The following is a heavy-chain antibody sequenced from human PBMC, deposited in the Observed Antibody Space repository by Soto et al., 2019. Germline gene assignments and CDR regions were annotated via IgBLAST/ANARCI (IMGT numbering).Heavy chain of an antibody. CDR3: AVAVVGMAIGYAFDI. J-gene: IGHJ3*02. CDR1: GYIFTSYD. Sequence: QVQLVQSGAEVKKPGASVKVSCKASGYIFTSYDIYWVRQVTGQGLEWMGWLNPNNDNTGYAQKFKGRVSMTRDTSIMTAYMDLSILRSEDTAVYYCAVAVVGMAIGYAFDIWGQGTMVTVSS. CDR2: LNPNNDNT. D-gene: IGHD6-19*01. V-gene: IGHV1-8*01.